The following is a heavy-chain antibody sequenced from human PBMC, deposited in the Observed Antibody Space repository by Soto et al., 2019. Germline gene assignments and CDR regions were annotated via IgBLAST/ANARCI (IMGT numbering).Heavy chain of an antibody. CDR1: GVTFSSHA. CDR3: AKEGEHCSGWANFDY. D-gene: IGHD6-19*01. V-gene: IGHV3-23*01. J-gene: IGHJ4*02. CDR2: ISGSGIST. Sequence: GGARILSWAASGVTFSSHALSWVRQAPGKGLEWVSAISGSGISTYYADSVKGRFTLSRDNSKNTLYLQMSSLRAEDTAVYYCAKEGEHCSGWANFDYWGQGTLVTVAS.